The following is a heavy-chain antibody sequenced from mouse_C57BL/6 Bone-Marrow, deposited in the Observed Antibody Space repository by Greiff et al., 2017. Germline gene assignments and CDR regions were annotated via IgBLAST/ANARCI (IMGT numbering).Heavy chain of an antibody. CDR2: ILPGSGST. D-gene: IGHD1-1*01. V-gene: IGHV1-9*01. CDR1: GYTFTGYW. J-gene: IGHJ1*03. Sequence: QVQLKQSGAELMKPGASVKLSCKATGYTFTGYWIEWVKQRPGHGLEWIGEILPGSGSTNYNEKFKGKATFTADTSSNTAYMQLSSLTTEDSAIYYCASDYRGSGYLYWYFDFWGTGTTVTVSS. CDR3: ASDYRGSGYLYWYFDF.